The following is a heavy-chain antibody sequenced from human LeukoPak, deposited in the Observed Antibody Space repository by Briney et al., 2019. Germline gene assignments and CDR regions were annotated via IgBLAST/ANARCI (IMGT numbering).Heavy chain of an antibody. CDR2: IWSDGSSQ. Sequence: GESLRLSCVASGFTFSNFDMHWVRQAPGKGLEWLALIWSDGSSQYYTDSVKGRFPISRDNSNNTFFLQMNCLRADDTAVYYCAKDRGSRLYVGFTSFDPWGQGTLVTVSS. J-gene: IGHJ5*02. CDR1: GFTFSNFD. V-gene: IGHV3-33*06. D-gene: IGHD3-16*02. CDR3: AKDRGSRLYVGFTSFDP.